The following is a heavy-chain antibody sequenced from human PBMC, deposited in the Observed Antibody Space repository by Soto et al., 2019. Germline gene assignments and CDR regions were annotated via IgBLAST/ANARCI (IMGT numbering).Heavy chain of an antibody. CDR1: GFTFDDYA. CDR3: AKDKYIITGTTGNAFDI. Sequence: GGSLSLSCAASGFTFDDYAMHWVRQAPGKGLEWVSGISWNSGSIGYADSGKGRFTISRDNAKNSLYLQMNSLRAEDTALYYCAKDKYIITGTTGNAFDIWGQGTMVTVSS. D-gene: IGHD1-20*01. CDR2: ISWNSGSI. V-gene: IGHV3-9*01. J-gene: IGHJ3*02.